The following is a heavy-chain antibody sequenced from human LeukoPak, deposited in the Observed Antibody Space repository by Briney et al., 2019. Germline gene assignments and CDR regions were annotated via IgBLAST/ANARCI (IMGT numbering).Heavy chain of an antibody. CDR1: GGTFSSYT. J-gene: IGHJ3*02. CDR2: IIPILGIA. Sequence: ASVKVSCKASGGTFSSYTISWVRQAPGQGLEWMGRIIPILGIANYAQKFQGRVTITADKSTSTAYMELSSLRSEDTAVYYCAKSGVGWSDSSGYHYDAFDIWGQGTMVTVSS. D-gene: IGHD3-22*01. V-gene: IGHV1-69*02. CDR3: AKSGVGWSDSSGYHYDAFDI.